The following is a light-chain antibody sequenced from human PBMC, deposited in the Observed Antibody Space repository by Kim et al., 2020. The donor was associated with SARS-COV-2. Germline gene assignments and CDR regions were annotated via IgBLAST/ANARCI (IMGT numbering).Light chain of an antibody. J-gene: IGKJ2*01. CDR1: QRISSW. V-gene: IGKV1-5*03. CDR3: QQYNSYSRPMYT. Sequence: DIQMTQSPSTLSASVGDRVTITCRASQRISSWLAWYQQQPGKAPKLLIYKASSLESGVPSRFSGSGSGTEFTLPISSLQPDDFSTYYCQQYNSYSRPMYTFGQGTKLEIK. CDR2: KAS.